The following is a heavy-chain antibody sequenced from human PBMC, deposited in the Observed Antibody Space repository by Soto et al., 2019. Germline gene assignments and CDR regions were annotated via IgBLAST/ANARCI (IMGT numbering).Heavy chain of an antibody. D-gene: IGHD5-12*01. Sequence: QVQLVQSGAEVKKPGSSVKVSCKASGGTFSNYPISWVRQAPGQGLEWMGGIIPILGTVNYAQKFQGRVRITADDSASTAYMELSSLRSEDTAVDYCARGNHRWLQLWYFDLWGRGTLVTVSS. CDR2: IIPILGTV. CDR3: ARGNHRWLQLWYFDL. J-gene: IGHJ2*01. CDR1: GGTFSNYP. V-gene: IGHV1-69*11.